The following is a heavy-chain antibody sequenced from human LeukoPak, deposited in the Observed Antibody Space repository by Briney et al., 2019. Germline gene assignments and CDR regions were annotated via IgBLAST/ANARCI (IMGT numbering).Heavy chain of an antibody. CDR2: ISSSSSTI. D-gene: IGHD3-3*01. J-gene: IGHJ4*02. V-gene: IGHV3-48*01. Sequence: GGSLRLSCAASGLTFSTYSMNWVRQAPGKGLGWGSYISSSSSTIFYADSVKGRFTISRDNAKNSLYLQMNSLRAEDTAVYYCARAGRFLEWSTLPTDYWGQGTLVTVSS. CDR3: ARAGRFLEWSTLPTDY. CDR1: GLTFSTYS.